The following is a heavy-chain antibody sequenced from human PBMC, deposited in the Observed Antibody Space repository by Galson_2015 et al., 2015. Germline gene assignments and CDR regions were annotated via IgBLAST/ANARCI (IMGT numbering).Heavy chain of an antibody. Sequence: SVKVSCKASGYTFTSYGISWVRQAPGQGLEWMGWISAYNGNTNYAQKLQGRVTMTTDTSTSTAYMELRGLRSDDTAVYYCATVGYCSGGSCYGYYYYGMDVWGQGTTVTVSS. V-gene: IGHV1-18*01. D-gene: IGHD2-15*01. CDR3: ATVGYCSGGSCYGYYYYGMDV. CDR2: ISAYNGNT. CDR1: GYTFTSYG. J-gene: IGHJ6*02.